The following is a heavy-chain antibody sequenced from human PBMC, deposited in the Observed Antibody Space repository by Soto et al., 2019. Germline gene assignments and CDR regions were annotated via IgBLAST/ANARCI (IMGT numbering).Heavy chain of an antibody. CDR2: IIPIFGIA. CDR3: ARRADTAMDAGYYYYMDV. Sequence: ASVKVSCKASGGTFSSYAISWVRQAPGQGLEWMGGIIPIFGIANYAQKFQGRVTITADKSTSTAYMELSSLGSEDTAVYYCARRADTAMDAGYYYYMDVWGKGTTVTFSS. J-gene: IGHJ6*03. D-gene: IGHD5-18*01. CDR1: GGTFSSYA. V-gene: IGHV1-69*10.